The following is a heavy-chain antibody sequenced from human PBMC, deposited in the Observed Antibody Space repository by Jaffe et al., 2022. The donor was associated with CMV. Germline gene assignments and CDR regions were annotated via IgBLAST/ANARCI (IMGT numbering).Heavy chain of an antibody. CDR3: ARLPLAAVIFDY. Sequence: QLQLQESGPGLVKPSETLSLTCTVSGGSISSSSYYWGWIRQPPGKGLEWIGSIYYSGSTYYNPSLKSRVTISVDTSKNQFSLKLSSVTAADTAVYYCARLPLAAVIFDYWGQGTLVTVSS. CDR1: GGSISSSSYY. CDR2: IYYSGST. D-gene: IGHD6-13*01. V-gene: IGHV4-39*01. J-gene: IGHJ4*02.